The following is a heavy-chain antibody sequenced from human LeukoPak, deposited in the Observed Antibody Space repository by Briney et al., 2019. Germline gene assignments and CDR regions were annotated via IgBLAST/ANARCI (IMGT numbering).Heavy chain of an antibody. J-gene: IGHJ4*02. CDR3: TKGRGI. D-gene: IGHD3-10*01. CDR2: IYYSGST. CDR1: GGSTSSSSYY. V-gene: IGHV4-39*07. Sequence: SETLSLTCTVSGGSTSSSSYYWGWIRQPPGKGLEWIGSIYYSGSTYYNPSLKSRVTISVDTSKNQFSLKLRSVTAADTAVYYCTKGRGIWGQGTLVTVSS.